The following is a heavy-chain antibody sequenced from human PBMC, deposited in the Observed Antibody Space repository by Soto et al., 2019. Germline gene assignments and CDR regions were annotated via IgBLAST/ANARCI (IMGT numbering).Heavy chain of an antibody. V-gene: IGHV1-69*02. D-gene: IGHD6-13*01. J-gene: IGHJ3*02. CDR3: VSPPAAMPTYSSSWYEAFDI. CDR2: IIPILGIA. Sequence: QVQLVQSGAEVKKPGSSVKVSCKASGGTFSSYTISWVRQAPGQGLEWMGRIIPILGIANYAQKFQGRVTIIADKSTSTAYMELSSLRSEDTAVYYCVSPPAAMPTYSSSWYEAFDIWGQGTMVTVSS. CDR1: GGTFSSYT.